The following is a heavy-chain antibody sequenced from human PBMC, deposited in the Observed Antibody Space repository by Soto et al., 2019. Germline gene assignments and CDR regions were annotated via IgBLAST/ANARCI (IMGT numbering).Heavy chain of an antibody. V-gene: IGHV1-8*01. J-gene: IGHJ5*02. Sequence: ASVKVSCKASGFTFSTNDINWVRQAPGQGLQWMGWMDANVDATDSPQEFKGRVTMTWNASISTAYMELSNLKSDDTAVYYCAREVVDGSSLWLDPWGQGTLVTVSS. CDR2: MDANVDAT. CDR1: GFTFSTND. D-gene: IGHD3-10*01. CDR3: AREVVDGSSLWLDP.